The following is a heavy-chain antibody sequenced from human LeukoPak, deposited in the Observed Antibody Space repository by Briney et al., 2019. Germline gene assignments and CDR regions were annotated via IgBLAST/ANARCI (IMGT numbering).Heavy chain of an antibody. CDR3: AREDSNPKYYYYYGMDV. CDR2: INPNSGGT. Sequence: ASVKVSCKASGYTFTGCYMNWVRQAPGQGLEWMGRINPNSGGTKYAQKFQGRVTMTRDMSINTAYMELSRLRSDDTAVYYCAREDSNPKYYYYYGMDVWGQGTTVTVSS. CDR1: GYTFTGCY. V-gene: IGHV1-2*06. D-gene: IGHD4-11*01. J-gene: IGHJ6*02.